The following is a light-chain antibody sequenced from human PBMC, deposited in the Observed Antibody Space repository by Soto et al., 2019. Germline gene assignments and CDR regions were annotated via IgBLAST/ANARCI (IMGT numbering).Light chain of an antibody. Sequence: DIQMTQSPSSVSASIGDTVTITCRASQDISTLLAWYQQKPGKAPKLLIYGASTLESGVPSRFSGRGSGTDFTLTISSLQPEDFATYYCQQSYRTPTFGQGTRLEIK. CDR1: QDISTL. CDR2: GAS. J-gene: IGKJ5*01. V-gene: IGKV1D-12*01. CDR3: QQSYRTPT.